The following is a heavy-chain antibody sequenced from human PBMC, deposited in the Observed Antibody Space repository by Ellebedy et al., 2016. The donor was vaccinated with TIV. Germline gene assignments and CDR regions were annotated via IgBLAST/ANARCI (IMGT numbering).Heavy chain of an antibody. CDR2: VSGSGDRT. Sequence: GGSLRLXXAASGFTFNNQAMGWVRQSPGKGLECVSVVSGSGDRTYSADSVQGRFTISRDNSKNTLYMQMNGLTVEDTAIYYCVSYPRPSVDYLVFDFWGQGALVTVSS. J-gene: IGHJ4*02. D-gene: IGHD3/OR15-3a*01. CDR1: GFTFNNQA. CDR3: VSYPRPSVDYLVFDF. V-gene: IGHV3-23*01.